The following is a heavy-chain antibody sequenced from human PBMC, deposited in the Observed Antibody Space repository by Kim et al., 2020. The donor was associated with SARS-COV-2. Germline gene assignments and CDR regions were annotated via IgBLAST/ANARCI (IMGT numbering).Heavy chain of an antibody. CDR3: AKAPILTGYYLGIDY. V-gene: IGHV3-30*02. J-gene: IGHJ4*02. Sequence: AASMKGRFTIPRDNSKNTLYLQMNGRRAEDTAVYYCAKAPILTGYYLGIDYWGQGTLVTVSS. D-gene: IGHD3-9*01.